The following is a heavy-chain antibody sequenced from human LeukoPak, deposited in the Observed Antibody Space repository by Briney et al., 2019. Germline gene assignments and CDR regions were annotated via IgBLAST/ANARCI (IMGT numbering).Heavy chain of an antibody. D-gene: IGHD2-21*02. CDR2: ISRSGSTI. Sequence: PGGSLRLSCAASGFTVSSKYMSWVRQPPGKGLEWVSYISRSGSTIYYTDSVKGRFTISRDNAKNSLYLQMNSLRAEDTAVYYCARSGCGGDCGVYYFDYWGQGTLVTVSS. CDR3: ARSGCGGDCGVYYFDY. V-gene: IGHV3-48*03. J-gene: IGHJ4*02. CDR1: GFTVSSKY.